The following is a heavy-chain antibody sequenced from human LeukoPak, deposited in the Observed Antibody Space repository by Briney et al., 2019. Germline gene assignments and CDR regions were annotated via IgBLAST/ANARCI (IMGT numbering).Heavy chain of an antibody. V-gene: IGHV3-30*02. Sequence: GGSLRLSCAASGFTFSSYGMHWVRQAPGKGLEWVAFIRYDGSNKYYADSVKGRFTISRDNSKNTLYLQMNSLRAEDTAVYYCAKQDIVVVPAAPTFDYWGQGTLVTVSS. CDR3: AKQDIVVVPAAPTFDY. CDR2: IRYDGSNK. J-gene: IGHJ4*02. CDR1: GFTFSSYG. D-gene: IGHD2-2*01.